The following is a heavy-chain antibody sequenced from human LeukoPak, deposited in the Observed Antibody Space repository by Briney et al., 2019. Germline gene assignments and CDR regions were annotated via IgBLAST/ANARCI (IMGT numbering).Heavy chain of an antibody. D-gene: IGHD3-22*01. V-gene: IGHV1-8*01. CDR1: GYTFTSYD. CDR3: ARGRWETSGYYGDDY. J-gene: IGHJ4*02. CDR2: MNPNSGNT. Sequence: GASVKVSCKASGYTFTSYDTNWVRQAPGQGLEWMGWMNPNSGNTGYAQKFQGRVTMTRNTSISTAYMELSSLRSEDTALYYCARGRWETSGYYGDDYWGQGTLVTVSS.